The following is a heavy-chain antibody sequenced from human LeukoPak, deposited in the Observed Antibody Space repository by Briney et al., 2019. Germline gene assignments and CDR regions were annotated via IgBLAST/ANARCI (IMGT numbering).Heavy chain of an antibody. CDR1: GGSISSSSYY. V-gene: IGHV4-39*01. CDR3: ARTSIGGGVLYYFDY. CDR2: TYYSGST. J-gene: IGHJ4*02. D-gene: IGHD3-16*01. Sequence: SETLSLTCTVSGGSISSSSYYWGWIRQPPGKGLEWIGSTYYSGSTYYNPSLKSRVTISVDTSKNQFSLKLSSVTAADTAVYYCARTSIGGGVLYYFDYWGQGTLVTVSS.